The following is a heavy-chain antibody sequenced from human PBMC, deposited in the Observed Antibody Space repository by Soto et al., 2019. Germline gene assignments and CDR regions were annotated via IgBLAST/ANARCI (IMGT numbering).Heavy chain of an antibody. Sequence: PVESLKISCKGSGYIFTSYWISWGLEMPVKGLEWMGRIDPSDSYTNYSPSFQGHVTISADKSISTAYLQWSSLKASDTAMYYCARIAVAAPYYYYYGMDVWGQGTTVTVSS. CDR1: GYIFTSYW. CDR3: ARIAVAAPYYYYYGMDV. CDR2: IDPSDSYT. J-gene: IGHJ6*02. D-gene: IGHD6-19*01. V-gene: IGHV5-10-1*01.